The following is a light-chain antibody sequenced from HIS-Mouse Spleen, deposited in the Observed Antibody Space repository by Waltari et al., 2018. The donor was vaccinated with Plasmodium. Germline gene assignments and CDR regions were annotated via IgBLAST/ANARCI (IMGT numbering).Light chain of an antibody. CDR3: QQYYSYLLT. CDR2: AAS. Sequence: AIRMTQSPSSFSASTGDRVTITCRASQGISSYLAWYQQKPGKAPKLLIYAASILQSGVPSRFSGSGSGTDFTLTISCLQSEDFATYYCQQYYSYLLTFGGGTKVEIK. V-gene: IGKV1-8*01. J-gene: IGKJ4*01. CDR1: QGISSY.